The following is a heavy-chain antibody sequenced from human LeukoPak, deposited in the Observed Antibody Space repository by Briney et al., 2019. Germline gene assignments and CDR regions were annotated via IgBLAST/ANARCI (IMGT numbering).Heavy chain of an antibody. CDR2: IANDGKDK. CDR1: GFTFRRYG. V-gene: IGHV3-30*18. J-gene: IGHJ4*02. CDR3: AKDQHVAAAAYYFES. D-gene: IGHD6-13*01. Sequence: QPGRSLRLSCAASGFTFRRYGLHWVRQAPGKGLEWVAVIANDGKDKKYADSVKGRFTISRDNSKSTLFLQMNSLRAEDTAVYYCAKDQHVAAAAYYFESWGQGTLVTVSS.